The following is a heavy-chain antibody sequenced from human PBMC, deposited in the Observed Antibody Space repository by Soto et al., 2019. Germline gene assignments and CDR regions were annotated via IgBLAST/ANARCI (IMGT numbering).Heavy chain of an antibody. CDR3: ARQSPHSGTYFFDY. CDR1: GFTFSDHY. V-gene: IGHV3-72*01. J-gene: IGHJ4*02. Sequence: GRSLRLSCTVSGFTFSDHYMDLVRQAPGRGLECVCRSRNKANSYTTEYAASVEGRSTISRDDSKNSLFLQMSSLKTEDTAVYCCARQSPHSGTYFFDYWGRGSLVTGSS. CDR2: SRNKANSYTT. D-gene: IGHD1-26*01.